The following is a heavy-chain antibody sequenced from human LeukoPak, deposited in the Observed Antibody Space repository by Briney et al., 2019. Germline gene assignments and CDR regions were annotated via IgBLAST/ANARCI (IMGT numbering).Heavy chain of an antibody. V-gene: IGHV4-39*01. CDR1: GGSISSSTYY. J-gene: IGHJ4*02. Sequence: SETLYLTCTVSGGSISSSTYYWGWIRQPPGKGLEWIGSIYYSGSTYYNPALKSRVTISVDTSKNQFSLKLSSVTAADTAVYYCARLDMIVVVTFDYWGQGTLVTVSS. CDR2: IYYSGST. CDR3: ARLDMIVVVTFDY. D-gene: IGHD3-22*01.